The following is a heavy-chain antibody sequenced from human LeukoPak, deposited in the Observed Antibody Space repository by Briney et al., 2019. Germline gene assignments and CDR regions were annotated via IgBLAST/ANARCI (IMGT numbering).Heavy chain of an antibody. CDR1: GYTFTRYD. CDR3: AREQYCTNGVCSSVDY. V-gene: IGHV1-8*03. J-gene: IGHJ4*02. Sequence: ASVKVSCKASGYTFTRYDINWVRQATGQGLEWMGWMNTKSGNTGHAQKFQGRVTITRDTSISTVYMELSSLRSEDTAVYYCAREQYCTNGVCSSVDYWGQGTLVTVSS. D-gene: IGHD2-8*01. CDR2: MNTKSGNT.